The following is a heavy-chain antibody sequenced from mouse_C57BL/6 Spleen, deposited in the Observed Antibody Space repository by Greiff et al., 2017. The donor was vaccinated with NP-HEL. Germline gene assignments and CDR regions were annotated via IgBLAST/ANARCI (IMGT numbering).Heavy chain of an antibody. D-gene: IGHD2-3*01. CDR1: GYSFTGYY. CDR2: INPSTGGT. J-gene: IGHJ4*01. Sequence: EVQLQQSGPELVKPGASVKISCKASGYSFTGYYMNWVKQSPEKSLEWIGEINPSTGGTTYNQKFKAKATLTVDKSSSTAYMQLKSLTSEDSAVXFCARDGWIEGPYYAMVYWGQGTSVTLSS. CDR3: ARDGWIEGPYYAMVY. V-gene: IGHV1-42*01.